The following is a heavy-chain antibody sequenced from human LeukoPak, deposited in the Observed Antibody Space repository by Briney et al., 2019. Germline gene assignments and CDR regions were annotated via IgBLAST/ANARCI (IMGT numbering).Heavy chain of an antibody. CDR1: GFTFSSYG. J-gene: IGHJ6*02. CDR3: ARDGDYDILTGYYLYYYYGMDV. CDR2: ISYDGSNK. Sequence: GGSLRLSCAASGFTFSSYGMHWVRQAPGKGLEWVAVISYDGSNKYYADSVKGRFTISRDNSKNTLYLQMNSLRAEDTAVYYCARDGDYDILTGYYLYYYYGMDVWGQGTTVTVSS. D-gene: IGHD3-9*01. V-gene: IGHV3-30*03.